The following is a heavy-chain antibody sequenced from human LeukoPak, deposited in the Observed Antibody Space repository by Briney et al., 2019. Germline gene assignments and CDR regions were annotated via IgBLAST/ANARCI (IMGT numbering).Heavy chain of an antibody. J-gene: IGHJ5*02. D-gene: IGHD3-10*01. CDR2: IYYTGTT. CDR3: ARAGPWQIDP. Sequence: SETLSLTCTVSGVSINSHYWNWIRQPPGKGLEWIGHIYYTGTTNYNPSLRSRLTISVDRSKNHFSLKLKSVTNADTAVYYCARAGPWQIDPWGQGILVTVSS. CDR1: GVSINSHY. V-gene: IGHV4-59*11.